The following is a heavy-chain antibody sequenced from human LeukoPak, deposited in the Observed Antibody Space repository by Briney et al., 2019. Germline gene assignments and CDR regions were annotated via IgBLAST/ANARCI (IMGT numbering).Heavy chain of an antibody. V-gene: IGHV1-69*04. D-gene: IGHD6-13*01. CDR3: ARDTGLYSSSWTGYFDL. J-gene: IGHJ2*01. CDR1: GGTFSSYA. Sequence: ASVTVSCKASGGTFSSYAISWVRQAPGQGLEWMGRIIPILGIANYAQKFQGRVTITADKSTSTAYMELSSLRSEDTAVYYCARDTGLYSSSWTGYFDLWGRGTLVTVSS. CDR2: IIPILGIA.